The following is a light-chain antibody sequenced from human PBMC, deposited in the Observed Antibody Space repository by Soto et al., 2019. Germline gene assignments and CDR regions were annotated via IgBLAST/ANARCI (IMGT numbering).Light chain of an antibody. CDR3: SSYAGSNWYV. CDR1: NSDVGGYNY. Sequence: QSALTQPLSASGSPGQSVTISCTGTNSDVGGYNYVSWYQQYPGKAPKLISYEVNERPSGVPDRFSGSKSGNTASLTVSGLQTADEADYYCSSYAGSNWYVFGTGTKVTVL. CDR2: EVN. V-gene: IGLV2-8*01. J-gene: IGLJ1*01.